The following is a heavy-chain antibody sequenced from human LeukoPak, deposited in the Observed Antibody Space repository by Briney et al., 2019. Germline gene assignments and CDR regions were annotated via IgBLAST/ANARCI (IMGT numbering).Heavy chain of an antibody. Sequence: GGSLRLSCAASGFTFSSYGMHWVRQAPGKGLEWVAVIWYDRSNKYYADSVKGRFTISRDNSKNTLYLQMNSLRAEDTAVYYCAKDRLRYCSGGSCYYMDVWGKGTTVTVSS. V-gene: IGHV3-33*06. CDR3: AKDRLRYCSGGSCYYMDV. J-gene: IGHJ6*03. CDR2: IWYDRSNK. D-gene: IGHD2-15*01. CDR1: GFTFSSYG.